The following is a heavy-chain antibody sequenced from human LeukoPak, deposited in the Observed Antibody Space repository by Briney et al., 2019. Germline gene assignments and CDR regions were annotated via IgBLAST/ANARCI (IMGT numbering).Heavy chain of an antibody. CDR1: GYTFTGYY. CDR2: INPNSGGT. J-gene: IGHJ4*02. Sequence: GASVKVSCKASGYTFTGYYMHWVRQSPGQRLEWMGWINPNSGGTNYAQKFQGRVTMTRDTSISTAYMELSRLRSDDTAVYYCARRAGYCSGGSCYSGYYFDYWGQGTLVTVSS. V-gene: IGHV1-2*02. CDR3: ARRAGYCSGGSCYSGYYFDY. D-gene: IGHD2-15*01.